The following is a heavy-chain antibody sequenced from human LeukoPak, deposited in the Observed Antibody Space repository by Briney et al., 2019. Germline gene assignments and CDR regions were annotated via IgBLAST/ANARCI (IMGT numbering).Heavy chain of an antibody. D-gene: IGHD3-9*01. V-gene: IGHV4-34*01. CDR1: GGSFGGYY. CDR2: INHGGST. J-gene: IGHJ4*02. Sequence: PSETLSLTCAVYGGSFGGYYWSWIRQPPGKGLEWIGEINHGGSTNYNPSLKSRVTISVDTSKNQFSLKLSSVTAADTAVYYCARAPLRYFDWLSRGYFDYWGQGTLVTVSS. CDR3: ARAPLRYFDWLSRGYFDY.